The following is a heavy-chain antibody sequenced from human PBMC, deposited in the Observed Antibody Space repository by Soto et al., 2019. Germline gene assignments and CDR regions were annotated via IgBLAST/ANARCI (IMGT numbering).Heavy chain of an antibody. V-gene: IGHV1-69*13. Sequence: GASVKVSCKASGGTFSSYAISWVRQAPGQGLEWMGGIIPIFGTANYAQKFQGRVTITADESTSTAYMELSSLRSEDTAVYYCARDRIYYYDSSGYYQNLDYWGQGTLVTVSS. CDR3: ARDRIYYYDSSGYYQNLDY. CDR1: GGTFSSYA. J-gene: IGHJ4*02. D-gene: IGHD3-22*01. CDR2: IIPIFGTA.